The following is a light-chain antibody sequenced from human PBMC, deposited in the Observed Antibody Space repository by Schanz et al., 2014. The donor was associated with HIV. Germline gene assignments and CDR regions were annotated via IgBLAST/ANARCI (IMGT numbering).Light chain of an antibody. V-gene: IGKV3-20*01. CDR2: CAS. J-gene: IGKJ1*01. CDR3: HQYVSLPWT. CDR1: QSISTH. Sequence: EIVLTQSPGTLSLSPGEVGTLSCRASQSISTHLAWYQQKPGLAPRLLIYCASSRATGIPGRFRGSGFGTDFSLTINRVEPEDCAVYYCHQYVSLPWTFGQGTKVEVK.